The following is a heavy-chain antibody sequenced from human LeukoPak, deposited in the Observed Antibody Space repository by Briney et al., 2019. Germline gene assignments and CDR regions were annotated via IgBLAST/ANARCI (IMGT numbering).Heavy chain of an antibody. Sequence: GGSLRLSCAASGFTFSSYAMSWVRQAPGKGLEWVSAISGSGGSTYYADSVKGRFTISRDNSKNTLYLQMNSLRAEDTAVYYCAKGGRIVVPRKYYYYGMDVWGQGTTVTVSS. CDR3: AKGGRIVVPRKYYYYGMDV. D-gene: IGHD2-2*01. V-gene: IGHV3-23*01. CDR2: ISGSGGST. CDR1: GFTFSSYA. J-gene: IGHJ6*02.